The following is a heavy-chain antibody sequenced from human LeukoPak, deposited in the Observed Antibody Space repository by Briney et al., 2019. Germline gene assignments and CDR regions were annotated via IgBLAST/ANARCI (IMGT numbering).Heavy chain of an antibody. Sequence: GGSLRLLCAVCGITLSSYGMSWVRPAPGKGLEWVAGISDRGGRTNYADSVKGRFTISRDNPKTTLYLQMNSLSAEDPAVYFCANPGVVIRVFLVGFHKEAYYFDSWGQGALVTVSS. CDR1: GITLSSYG. CDR2: ISDRGGRT. J-gene: IGHJ4*02. V-gene: IGHV3-23*01. D-gene: IGHD2-21*01. CDR3: ANPGVVIRVFLVGFHKEAYYFDS.